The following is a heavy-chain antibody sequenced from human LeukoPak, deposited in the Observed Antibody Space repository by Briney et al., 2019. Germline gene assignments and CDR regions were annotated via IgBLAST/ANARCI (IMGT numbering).Heavy chain of an antibody. CDR2: INTDGNIM. Sequence: GGSLRLSCAASGFTFSNSWMHWVRQTPGKGPVWVSCINTDGNIMRYADSVKGRFTIARDNAKNTLYLQMNSLRVEDTAVYYCARAGGPPTAMGFDPWGQGSLVSVST. CDR1: GFTFSNSW. CDR3: ARAGGPPTAMGFDP. J-gene: IGHJ5*02. D-gene: IGHD2-2*01. V-gene: IGHV3-74*01.